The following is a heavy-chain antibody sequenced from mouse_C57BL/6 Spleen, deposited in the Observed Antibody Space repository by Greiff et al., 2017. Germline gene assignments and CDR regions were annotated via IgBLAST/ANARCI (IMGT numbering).Heavy chain of an antibody. J-gene: IGHJ3*01. V-gene: IGHV5-17*01. CDR2: ISSGSSTI. D-gene: IGHD1-1*01. CDR1: GFTFSDYG. Sequence: DVMLVESGGGLVKPGGSLKLSCAASGFTFSDYGMHWVRQAPEKGLEGVAYISSGSSTIYYADTVKGRFTISRDDAKNTLFLKMTSLRSEDTAMYYCARRDYGSSAWFAYWGQGTLVTVSA. CDR3: ARRDYGSSAWFAY.